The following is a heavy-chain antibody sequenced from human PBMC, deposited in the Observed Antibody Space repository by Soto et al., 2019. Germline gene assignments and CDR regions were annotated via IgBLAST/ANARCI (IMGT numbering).Heavy chain of an antibody. V-gene: IGHV1-18*04. CDR3: ARDTYDTNGYPLGY. CDR1: GYPFTTYH. Sequence: ASVKVSCKASGYPFTTYHLHWVRQAPGQGLEWMGWISTFHGNTNYAQKFQGSVTMTTDTSTSTAYMELRSLTSDDTAIYYCARDTYDTNGYPLGYWGQGTLVSVSS. CDR2: ISTFHGNT. J-gene: IGHJ4*02. D-gene: IGHD3-22*01.